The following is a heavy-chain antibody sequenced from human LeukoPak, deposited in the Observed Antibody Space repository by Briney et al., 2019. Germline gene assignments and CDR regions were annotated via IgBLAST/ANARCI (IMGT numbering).Heavy chain of an antibody. J-gene: IGHJ6*02. D-gene: IGHD5-18*01. CDR3: ARDLDTYYGMDV. Sequence: RAGGSLRLSCAASGFTFSTYSMNWVRQAPGKGLEWVSYISSRSSTIYYVDSVKGRFTISRDNAKNSLYLQMNSLRAEDTAVYYCARDLDTYYGMDVWGQGTTVTVSS. CDR1: GFTFSTYS. CDR2: ISSRSSTI. V-gene: IGHV3-48*01.